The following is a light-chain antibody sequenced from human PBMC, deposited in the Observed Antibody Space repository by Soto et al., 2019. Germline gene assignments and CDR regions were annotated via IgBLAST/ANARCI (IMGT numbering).Light chain of an antibody. J-gene: IGKJ1*01. Sequence: DIQMTQSPSTLPASLGDRVTITCRASHYINKWLAWYQQKPGKAPKVLIHGASNLESGVPSRFSGSGSGTEFTLTVSNLQPDDFATYYCQQYSSFPRKFSQGTKVDIK. V-gene: IGKV1-5*01. CDR3: QQYSSFPRK. CDR1: HYINKW. CDR2: GAS.